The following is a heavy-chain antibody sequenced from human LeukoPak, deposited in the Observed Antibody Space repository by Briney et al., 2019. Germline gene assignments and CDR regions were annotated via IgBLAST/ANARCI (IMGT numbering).Heavy chain of an antibody. Sequence: ASVKVSCKASGYTFTGYYMYWVRQAPGQGLEWMGWINPNSGGTDYAQKFQGRVTMTRDTSISTAYMELSSLRSEDTAVYYCARGREYQLLSYYYMDVWGKGTTVTVSS. CDR1: GYTFTGYY. CDR2: INPNSGGT. J-gene: IGHJ6*03. V-gene: IGHV1-2*02. CDR3: ARGREYQLLSYYYMDV. D-gene: IGHD2-2*01.